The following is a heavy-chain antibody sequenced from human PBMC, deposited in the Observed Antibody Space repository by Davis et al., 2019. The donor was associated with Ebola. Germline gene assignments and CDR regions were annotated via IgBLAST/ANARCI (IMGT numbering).Heavy chain of an antibody. V-gene: IGHV3-7*01. Sequence: GESLKISCAASGFTVSSNYMSWVRQAPGKGLEWVANIKQDGSEKYYVDSVKGRFTISRDNAKNSLYLQMNSLRAEDTAVYYCARDRFAFDYWGQGTLVTVSS. J-gene: IGHJ4*02. CDR2: IKQDGSEK. D-gene: IGHD3-3*01. CDR1: GFTVSSNY. CDR3: ARDRFAFDY.